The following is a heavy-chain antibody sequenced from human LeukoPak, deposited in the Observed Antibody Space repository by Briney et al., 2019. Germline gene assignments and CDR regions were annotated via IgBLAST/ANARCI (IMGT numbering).Heavy chain of an antibody. CDR1: GFTFDDYA. J-gene: IGHJ4*02. CDR2: ISWNSGSI. D-gene: IGHD3-10*01. V-gene: IGHV3-9*01. CDR3: AKDRGYGSGSYLDY. Sequence: GRSLRLSCAAPGFTFDDYAMHWVRQAPGKGLEWVSGISWNSGSIRYADSVRGRFTISRDNAKNSLYLQMNSLRAEDTALYYCAKDRGYGSGSYLDYWGQGTLVTVSS.